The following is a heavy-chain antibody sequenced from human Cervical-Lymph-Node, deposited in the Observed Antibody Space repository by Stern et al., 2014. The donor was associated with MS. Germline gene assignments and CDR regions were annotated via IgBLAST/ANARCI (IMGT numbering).Heavy chain of an antibody. CDR3: ARDVGAAFDY. J-gene: IGHJ4*02. CDR1: GFTFSSYS. CDR2: ISSSSSYI. D-gene: IGHD1-26*01. V-gene: IGHV3-21*01. Sequence: EMQLVESGGGLVKPGGSLRLSCAASGFTFSSYSMNWVRQAPGKGLAWVSSISSSSSYIYYADSVKGRFTISRDNAKNSLYLQMNSLRAEDTAVYYCARDVGAAFDYWGQGTLVTVSS.